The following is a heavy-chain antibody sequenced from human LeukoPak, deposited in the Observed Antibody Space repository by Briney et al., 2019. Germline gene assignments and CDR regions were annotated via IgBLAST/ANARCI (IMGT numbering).Heavy chain of an antibody. V-gene: IGHV3-21*01. Sequence: GGSLRLSCAASGFTFSSYAMNWVRQAPGKGLEWVSYISSTGSYINYADSVKGRFTVSRDNAKNSLYLQMNSLRAEDTAVYYCARIAPFRQYCSGGSCYNLDYWGQGTLLTVSS. CDR1: GFTFSSYA. D-gene: IGHD2-15*01. CDR3: ARIAPFRQYCSGGSCYNLDY. J-gene: IGHJ4*02. CDR2: ISSTGSYI.